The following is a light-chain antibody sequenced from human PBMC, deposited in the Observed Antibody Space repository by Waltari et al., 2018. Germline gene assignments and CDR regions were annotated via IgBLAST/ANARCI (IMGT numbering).Light chain of an antibody. V-gene: IGLV2-14*03. CDR3: SSHTSTSTHV. Sequence: QTALTQPASVSGSPGQSITISCSGTYSDVRRYNYVSWYQQHPGKAPRLLIYGVTNRPSGVSYRFSGSKSGYTASLTISGLQAEDEADYYCSSHTSTSTHVFGGGTTLTVL. CDR2: GVT. CDR1: YSDVRRYNY. J-gene: IGLJ3*02.